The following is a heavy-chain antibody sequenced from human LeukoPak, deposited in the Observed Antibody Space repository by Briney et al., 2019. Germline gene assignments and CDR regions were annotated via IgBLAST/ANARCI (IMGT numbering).Heavy chain of an antibody. CDR1: GVTFSSYD. V-gene: IGHV3-13*01. Sequence: GGSRRLSCAGAGVTFSSYDMHCVRQVTGKSREWVSSIGTTGDTHYAGSARGRFTISRENPKNSLYPQMSSRTAWDTAVYYCARSIYGDYPYWGRGTLVSVSS. CDR2: IGTTGDT. J-gene: IGHJ4*02. CDR3: ARSIYGDYPY. D-gene: IGHD4-17*01.